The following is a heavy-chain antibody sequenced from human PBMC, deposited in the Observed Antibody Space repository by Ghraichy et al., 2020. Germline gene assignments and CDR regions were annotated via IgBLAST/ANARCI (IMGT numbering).Heavy chain of an antibody. CDR2: IYWDDDK. V-gene: IGHV2-5*02. D-gene: IGHD2/OR15-2a*01. J-gene: IGHJ6*02. Sequence: SGPTLVKPTQTLTLTCTFSGFSLSTSGVGVGWIRQPPGKALEWLALIYWDDDKRYSPSLKSRLTITKDTSKNQVVLTMTNMDPVDTATYYCAHIPHPKNYYYYGMDVWGQGTTVTVSS. CDR1: GFSLSTSGVG. CDR3: AHIPHPKNYYYYGMDV.